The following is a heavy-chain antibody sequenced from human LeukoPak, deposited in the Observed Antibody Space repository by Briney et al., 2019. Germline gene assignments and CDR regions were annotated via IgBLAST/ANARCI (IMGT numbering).Heavy chain of an antibody. J-gene: IGHJ6*03. V-gene: IGHV3-9*03. CDR3: AKGGYSSSNYMDV. D-gene: IGHD6-6*01. Sequence: PGGSLRLSCAASGFTFDDYAMHWVRQAPGKGLEWVSGISWSSGSIGYADSVKGRFTISRDNAKNSLYLQMNSLRAEDMALYYCAKGGYSSSNYMDVWGKGTTVTVSS. CDR2: ISWSSGSI. CDR1: GFTFDDYA.